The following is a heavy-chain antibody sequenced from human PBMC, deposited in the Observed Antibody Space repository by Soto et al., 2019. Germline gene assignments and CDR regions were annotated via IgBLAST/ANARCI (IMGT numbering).Heavy chain of an antibody. J-gene: IGHJ4*02. Sequence: QVQLQESGPGLVKPSQTLSLTCTVSGGSISSGDYYWSWIRQPPGKGLEWIGYIYYSGSTYYNPSLKSRVTISVDTSKNQFSLKLSSVTAADTAVYYCARVPPLGTTGTQAFDYWGQGTLVTVSS. CDR2: IYYSGST. V-gene: IGHV4-30-4*01. CDR1: GGSISSGDYY. D-gene: IGHD1-1*01. CDR3: ARVPPLGTTGTQAFDY.